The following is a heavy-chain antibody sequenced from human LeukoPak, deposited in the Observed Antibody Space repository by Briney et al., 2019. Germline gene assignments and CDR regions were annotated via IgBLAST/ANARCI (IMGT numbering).Heavy chain of an antibody. CDR2: ISGSGVSR. J-gene: IGHJ4*01. CDR1: GFTFSSYA. CDR3: ARSSREYSYGSVDY. D-gene: IGHD5-18*01. V-gene: IGHV3-23*01. Sequence: GGSLRLSCAASGFTFSSYAMSWVRQAPGKGLEWVSAISGSGVSRYYADSVRGRFTISRDNSKNTLYLQMNSLRAEDTALYYCARSSREYSYGSVDYWGHGALVTVSS.